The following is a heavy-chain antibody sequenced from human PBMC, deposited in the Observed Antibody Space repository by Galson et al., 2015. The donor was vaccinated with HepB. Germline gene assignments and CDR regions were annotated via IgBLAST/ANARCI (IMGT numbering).Heavy chain of an antibody. Sequence: SLRLSCAASGFTFTTYGMHWVRQAPGKGLEWVAVIWYDGNNTYYADSVKGRFTISRDNSKNTLYLQMNSLRAEDTAVYYCAREGGDGLPRDWFDPWGQGTLVTVSS. D-gene: IGHD5-24*01. CDR2: IWYDGNNT. J-gene: IGHJ5*02. V-gene: IGHV3-33*01. CDR1: GFTFTTYG. CDR3: AREGGDGLPRDWFDP.